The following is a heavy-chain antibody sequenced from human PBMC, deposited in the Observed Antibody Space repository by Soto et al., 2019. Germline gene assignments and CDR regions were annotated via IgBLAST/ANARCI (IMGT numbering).Heavy chain of an antibody. CDR3: ARDDATYCGGDCYRYFFYGLDV. V-gene: IGHV1-69*01. CDR2: IIPMFGTA. Sequence: QVQLVQSGAEVKKPGSSVKISCKASGGTFINHASSWVRQAPGQGLEWMGGIIPMFGTADYSQKFQGRVTITAAESTTTAHMDLSSLSADDSAVYYCARDDATYCGGDCYRYFFYGLDVWGQGTTVTVSS. CDR1: GGTFINHA. J-gene: IGHJ6*02. D-gene: IGHD2-21*02.